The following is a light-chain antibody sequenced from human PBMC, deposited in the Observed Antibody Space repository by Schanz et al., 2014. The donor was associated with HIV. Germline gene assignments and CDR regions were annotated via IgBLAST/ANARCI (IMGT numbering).Light chain of an antibody. J-gene: IGKJ1*01. CDR1: QSISRNY. CDR3: QHYGTSLRT. CDR2: GAS. Sequence: EIVLTQSPGTLSLSPGERATLSCRASQSISRNYLAWYQQKPGQAPRLLMYGASSRATGIPERFSGSGSGTDFTLTISRLEPEDFAVYYCQHYGTSLRTFGQGTKVEIK. V-gene: IGKV3-20*01.